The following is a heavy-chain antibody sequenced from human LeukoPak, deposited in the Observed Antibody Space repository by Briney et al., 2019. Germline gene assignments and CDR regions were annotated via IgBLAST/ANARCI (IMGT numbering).Heavy chain of an antibody. CDR2: IKQDGSEK. Sequence: PGGSLRLSCAASGFTFSSYWMSWVRQAPGKGLEWVANIKQDGSEKYYVDSVKGRFTISRDNATNSLYLQMNSLRAEDTAVYYCARALGRYYYDSSGYYYFDYWGQGTLVTVSS. CDR1: GFTFSSYW. CDR3: ARALGRYYYDSSGYYYFDY. V-gene: IGHV3-7*01. D-gene: IGHD3-22*01. J-gene: IGHJ4*02.